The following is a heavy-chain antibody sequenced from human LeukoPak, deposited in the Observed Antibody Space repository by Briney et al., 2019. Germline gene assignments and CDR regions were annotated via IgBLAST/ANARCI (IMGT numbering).Heavy chain of an antibody. CDR2: INPNSGGT. CDR3: ARDLLDYIWGSYPPLYFDY. D-gene: IGHD3-16*02. CDR1: GYTFTGYY. J-gene: IGHJ4*02. Sequence: GASVKVSCKASGYTFTGYYMHWVRQAPGQGLEWMGWINPNSGGTNYAQKFQGRVTMTRDTSISTAYMELSRLRSDDTAVYYCARDLLDYIWGSYPPLYFDYWGQGTLVTVSS. V-gene: IGHV1-2*02.